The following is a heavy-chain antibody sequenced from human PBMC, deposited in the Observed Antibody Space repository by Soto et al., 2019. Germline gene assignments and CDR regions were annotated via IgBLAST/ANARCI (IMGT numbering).Heavy chain of an antibody. Sequence: EASVKVSCKASGGTFSSYAISWVRQAPGQGLEWMGGIIPIFGTANYAQKFQGRVTITADESTSTAYMELSSLRSEDTAVYYCASPKPYYYDSSGYFGYWGQGTLVTVSS. CDR2: IIPIFGTA. CDR3: ASPKPYYYDSSGYFGY. D-gene: IGHD3-22*01. V-gene: IGHV1-69*13. J-gene: IGHJ4*02. CDR1: GGTFSSYA.